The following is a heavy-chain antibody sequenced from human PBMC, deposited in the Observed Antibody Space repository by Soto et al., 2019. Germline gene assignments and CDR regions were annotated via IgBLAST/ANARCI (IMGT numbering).Heavy chain of an antibody. CDR2: INHSGST. Sequence: QVQLQQWGAGLLKHSETLSLTFAVYGGSFSGYYWSWIRQPPGKGLEWIGEINHSGSTNYNPSLKSRVTISINTSKNQFSLKQSSVTAADTAVYYCARADSSSSGGIAAAGGFDYWGQGTLVTVSS. D-gene: IGHD6-13*01. CDR1: GGSFSGYY. CDR3: ARADSSSSGGIAAAGGFDY. V-gene: IGHV4-34*01. J-gene: IGHJ4*02.